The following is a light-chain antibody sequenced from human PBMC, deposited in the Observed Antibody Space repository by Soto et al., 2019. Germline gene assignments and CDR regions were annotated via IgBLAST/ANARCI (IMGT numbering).Light chain of an antibody. V-gene: IGKV1-9*01. CDR3: QQLKRYPLS. Sequence: IQLTQSPSSLSASIGDRVTITCRASQGISSYLAWYQQKPGKAPELLIDAAYTLQSGVPSRFSGSGSGTDFTLTISSLQPEDFATYYCQQLKRYPLSFGGGTKVEIK. J-gene: IGKJ4*01. CDR1: QGISSY. CDR2: AAY.